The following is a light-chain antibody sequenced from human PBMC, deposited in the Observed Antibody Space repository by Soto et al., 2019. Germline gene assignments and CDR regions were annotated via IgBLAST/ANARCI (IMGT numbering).Light chain of an antibody. V-gene: IGKV3-11*01. CDR2: DAS. CDR1: QSVSSY. Sequence: EIVLTQSPATLSLSPGERATLSWRASQSVSSYLAWYQQKPGQAPRLLIYDASNRATGIPARFSGSGSGTDFTLTISSLEPEDFAVYYCQQRSNWPPGAFVGGTKVDIK. CDR3: QQRSNWPPGA. J-gene: IGKJ4*01.